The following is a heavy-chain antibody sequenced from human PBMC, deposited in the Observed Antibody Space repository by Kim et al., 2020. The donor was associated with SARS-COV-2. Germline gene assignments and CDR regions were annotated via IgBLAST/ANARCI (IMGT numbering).Heavy chain of an antibody. V-gene: IGHV4-39*01. D-gene: IGHD3-10*01. CDR3: ARFPYTYYYDSESPH. Sequence: SETLSLTCSVSGGSISNSRYYWGWIRQPPGKGLEWIGSIYYSGSTYYNSPLKSRVTISVDTSKNQFSLNVSSVTATDTAVYYCARFPYTYYYDSESPHWGQGTLVAVSS. J-gene: IGHJ4*02. CDR2: IYYSGST. CDR1: GGSISNSRYY.